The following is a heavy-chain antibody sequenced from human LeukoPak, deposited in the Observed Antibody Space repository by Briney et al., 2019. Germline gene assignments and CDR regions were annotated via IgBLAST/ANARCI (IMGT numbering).Heavy chain of an antibody. Sequence: GGSLRLSCAVSGFTFNSHHMHWVRQAPNKGLDWVAVAPHDGTSPSHAASVNGRFTISRDNSKDRVFLQMDSLRVDDTAIYYCARQSLGASGLDHWGQGVLVTVSS. D-gene: IGHD1-26*01. CDR3: ARQSLGASGLDH. V-gene: IGHV3-30*13. CDR1: GFTFNSHH. J-gene: IGHJ4*02. CDR2: APHDGTSP.